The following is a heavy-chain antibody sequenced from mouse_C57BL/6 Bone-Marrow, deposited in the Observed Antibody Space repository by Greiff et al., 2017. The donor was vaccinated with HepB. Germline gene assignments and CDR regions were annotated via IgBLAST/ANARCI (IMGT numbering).Heavy chain of an antibody. CDR1: GFTFSSYT. D-gene: IGHD2-1*01. CDR2: ISGGGGNT. V-gene: IGHV5-9*04. CDR3: ARTKVNGNYEYYFAMDD. Sequence: VHLVESGGGLVKPGGSLKLSCAASGFTFSSYTRSWVRQTPEKRLGWVATISGGGGNTYYPDSGKGRFTISRDNAKNTLYLKMSSLRSEDTALYYCARTKVNGNYEYYFAMDDRGQGTSGTVST. J-gene: IGHJ4*01.